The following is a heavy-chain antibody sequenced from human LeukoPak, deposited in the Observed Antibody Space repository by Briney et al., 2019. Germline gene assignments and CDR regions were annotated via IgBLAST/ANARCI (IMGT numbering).Heavy chain of an antibody. D-gene: IGHD2-15*01. CDR2: ISSSGSTI. Sequence: GGSLRLSCAASGFTFSDYYMSWIRQAPGKGLEWVSYISSSGSTIYYADSVKGRFTISRDNAKNSLYLQMNSLRAADTAVYYCARAIGYCSGGSCYYYYGMDVWGQGTTVTVSS. J-gene: IGHJ6*02. V-gene: IGHV3-11*01. CDR1: GFTFSDYY. CDR3: ARAIGYCSGGSCYYYYGMDV.